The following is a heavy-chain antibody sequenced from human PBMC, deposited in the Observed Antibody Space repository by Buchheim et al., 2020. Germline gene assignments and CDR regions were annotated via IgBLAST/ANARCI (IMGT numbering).Heavy chain of an antibody. CDR1: GGSISSSSYY. CDR3: ARQGDVDTADFDY. CDR2: IYYSGST. D-gene: IGHD5-18*01. V-gene: IGHV4-39*01. Sequence: QVQLQQWGAGLLKPSETLSLTCTVSGGSISSSSYYWGWIRQPPGKGLEWIGSIYYSGSTYYNPSLKSRVTISVDTSKNQFSLKLSSVTAADTAVYYCARQGDVDTADFDYWGQGTL. J-gene: IGHJ4*02.